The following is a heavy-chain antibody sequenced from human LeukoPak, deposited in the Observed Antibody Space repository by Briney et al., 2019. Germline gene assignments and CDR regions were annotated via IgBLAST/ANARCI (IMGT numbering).Heavy chain of an antibody. Sequence: MPSETLSLTCAVYGGSFSGYYWSWIRQPPGKGLEWIGEINHSGSTNYNPSLKSRVTISVDTSKNQFSLKLSSVTAADTAVYYCARGRHPRYYDSSGYIDYWGQGTLVTVSS. D-gene: IGHD3-22*01. V-gene: IGHV4-34*01. CDR2: INHSGST. CDR1: GGSFSGYY. CDR3: ARGRHPRYYDSSGYIDY. J-gene: IGHJ4*02.